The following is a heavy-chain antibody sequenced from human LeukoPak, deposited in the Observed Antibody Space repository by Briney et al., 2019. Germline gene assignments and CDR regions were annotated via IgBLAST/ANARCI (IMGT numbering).Heavy chain of an antibody. D-gene: IGHD6-13*01. CDR3: AGDGTGYSSSWYGKIINAFDI. CDR2: INPSGGST. Sequence: ASVKVSCKASGYTFTSYYMHWVRQAPGQGLEWMGIINPSGGSTSYAQKFQGRVTMTRDMSTSTVYMELSSLRSEDTAVYYCAGDGTGYSSSWYGKIINAFDIWGQGTMVTVSS. V-gene: IGHV1-46*01. CDR1: GYTFTSYY. J-gene: IGHJ3*02.